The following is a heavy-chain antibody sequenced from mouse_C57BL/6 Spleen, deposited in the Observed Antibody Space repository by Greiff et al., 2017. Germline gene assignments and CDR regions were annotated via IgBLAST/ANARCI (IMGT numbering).Heavy chain of an antibody. J-gene: IGHJ1*03. D-gene: IGHD2-12*01. CDR1: GFTFSSYA. Sequence: EVKLMESGGGLVKPGGSLKLSCAASGFTFSSYAMSWVRQTAEKRLEWVATISDGGSYTYYPDNVKGRFTISRDNAKTNLYLQMSHLKSEDTAMYYCAREVKRYFDVWGTGTTVTVSS. CDR2: ISDGGSYT. V-gene: IGHV5-4*01. CDR3: AREVKRYFDV.